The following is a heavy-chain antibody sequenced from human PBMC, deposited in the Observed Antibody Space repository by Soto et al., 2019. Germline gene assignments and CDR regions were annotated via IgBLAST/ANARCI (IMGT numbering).Heavy chain of an antibody. D-gene: IGHD6-13*01. V-gene: IGHV3-33*01. CDR1: GFTFSSYG. CDR3: ARGLLGYSSSWYGKYDY. Sequence: QVQLVESGGGVVQPGRSLRLSCAASGFTFSSYGMHWVRQAPGKGLEWVAVIWYDGSNKYYADSVKGRFTISRDNSKNTLYLQMNSLRAEDTAVYYCARGLLGYSSSWYGKYDYWGQGTLVTVSS. CDR2: IWYDGSNK. J-gene: IGHJ4*02.